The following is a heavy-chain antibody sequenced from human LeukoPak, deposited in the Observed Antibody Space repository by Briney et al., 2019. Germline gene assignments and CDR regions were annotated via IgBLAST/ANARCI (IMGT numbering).Heavy chain of an antibody. V-gene: IGHV4-39*01. CDR2: IYYSGST. Sequence: SETLSLTCTVSGGSISSSTYYWGWIRQPPGKGLEWIGSIYYSGSTYYNPSLKSRVTISVDTSNNQFSLKLSSVTASDTAVHYCARQYTGIDYWGQGTLVTVSS. J-gene: IGHJ4*02. CDR1: GGSISSSTYY. D-gene: IGHD2-2*02. CDR3: ARQYTGIDY.